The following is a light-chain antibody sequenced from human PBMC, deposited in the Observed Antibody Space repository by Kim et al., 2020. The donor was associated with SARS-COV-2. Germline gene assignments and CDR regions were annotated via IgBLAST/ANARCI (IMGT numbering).Light chain of an antibody. Sequence: DIQMTQSPSTLSASVGDRVTITCRASQSISSWLAWYQQKPGKAPKLLIYKASSLESGVPSRFSGSGSGTEFTLTISSLQPDDFATYYCQQYNSWYTFGQGTKLDI. CDR3: QQYNSWYT. CDR2: KAS. J-gene: IGKJ2*01. V-gene: IGKV1-5*03. CDR1: QSISSW.